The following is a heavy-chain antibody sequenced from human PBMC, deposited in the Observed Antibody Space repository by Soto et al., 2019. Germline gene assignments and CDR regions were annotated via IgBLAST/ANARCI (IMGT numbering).Heavy chain of an antibody. D-gene: IGHD1-26*01. CDR3: ARDRWEQAPPRYYYGMDV. J-gene: IGHJ6*02. CDR2: ISFDGKNK. CDR1: GGTFNRHA. Sequence: HPVGSLRLSCAVSGGTFNRHAINWVRQAPGKGLEWVAVISFDGKNKYYGDSVEGRFTVSRENFNNTVYLQMNSLRGEDTAVYFCARDRWEQAPPRYYYGMDVWGQGTTVTVSS. V-gene: IGHV3-30*04.